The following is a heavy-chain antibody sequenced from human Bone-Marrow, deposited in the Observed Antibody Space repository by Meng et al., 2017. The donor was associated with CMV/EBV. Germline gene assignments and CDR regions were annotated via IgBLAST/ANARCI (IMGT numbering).Heavy chain of an antibody. V-gene: IGHV1-2*02. CDR2: INPNSGGT. CDR1: GYTFTGYY. Sequence: ASVKVSCKASGYTFTGYYMHWVRQAPGQGLEWMGWINPNSGGTNYAQKFQGRVTMTRDTSISTAYMELSRLRSDDTAVYYCARVEWEVRWFDPCGEGTLVTVSS. CDR3: ARVEWEVRWFDP. J-gene: IGHJ5*02. D-gene: IGHD1-26*01.